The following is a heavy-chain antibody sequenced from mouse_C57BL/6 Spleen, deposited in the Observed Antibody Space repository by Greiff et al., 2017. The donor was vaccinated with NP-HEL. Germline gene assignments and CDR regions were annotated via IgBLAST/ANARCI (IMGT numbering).Heavy chain of an antibody. Sequence: VQLKESGAELVRPGASVTLSCKASGYTFTDYEMHWVKQTPVHGLEWIGAIDPETGGTAYNQKFKGKAILTADKSSSTAYMELRSLTSEDSAVYYCTLTGTRDYYAMDYWGQGTSVTVSS. J-gene: IGHJ4*01. CDR3: TLTGTRDYYAMDY. D-gene: IGHD4-1*01. CDR1: GYTFTDYE. CDR2: IDPETGGT. V-gene: IGHV1-15*01.